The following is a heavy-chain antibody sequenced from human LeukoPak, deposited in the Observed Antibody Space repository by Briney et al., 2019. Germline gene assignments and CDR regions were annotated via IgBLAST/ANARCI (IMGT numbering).Heavy chain of an antibody. D-gene: IGHD2-21*01. CDR1: GYTFTVYY. V-gene: IGHV1-2*02. CDR2: INPNSGGT. J-gene: IGHJ4*02. Sequence: GASVKVSCKASGYTFTVYYMHWVRQASGQGLEYMGWINPNSGGTNYAQKFQGRVTMTRDTSITTAYMELRRLTSDDTAVYYCARDRGDPYSFDYWGQGTMVTVSS. CDR3: ARDRGDPYSFDY.